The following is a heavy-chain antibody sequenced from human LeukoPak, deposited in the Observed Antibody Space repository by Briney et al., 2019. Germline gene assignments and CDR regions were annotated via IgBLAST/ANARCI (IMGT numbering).Heavy chain of an antibody. CDR3: GRSQAGTLSGYFDY. J-gene: IGHJ4*02. V-gene: IGHV3-23*01. CDR2: ISGSGGST. CDR1: GFTFSSYA. Sequence: AGGSLRLSCAASGFTFSSYAMSWVRQAPGKGLEWVSAISGSGGSTYYTDSVKGRFTISRDDAKNSLYLQVNSLRAEDTAVYYCGRSQAGTLSGYFDYWGQGALVTVSS. D-gene: IGHD3-10*01.